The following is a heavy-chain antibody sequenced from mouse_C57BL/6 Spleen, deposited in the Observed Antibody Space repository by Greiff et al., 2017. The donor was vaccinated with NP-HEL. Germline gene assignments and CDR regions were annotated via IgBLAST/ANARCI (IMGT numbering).Heavy chain of an antibody. Sequence: EVQLQQSGPELVKPGASVKIPCKASGYTFTDYNLDWVKQSHGKSLEWIGDINPNNGGTIYNQKFKGKATLTVDKSSSTAYMELRSLTSEDTAVYYCARFGSYHRYFDVWGTGTTVTVSS. V-gene: IGHV1-18*01. D-gene: IGHD2-10*01. J-gene: IGHJ1*03. CDR2: INPNNGGT. CDR1: GYTFTDYN. CDR3: ARFGSYHRYFDV.